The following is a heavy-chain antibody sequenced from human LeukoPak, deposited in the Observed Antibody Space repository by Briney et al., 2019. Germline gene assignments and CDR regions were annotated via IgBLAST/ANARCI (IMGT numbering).Heavy chain of an antibody. CDR3: ARGLGSGWYPYYYYGMDV. Sequence: PSETLSLTCAVYGGSFSGYYWSWIRQPPGKGLEWIGEINHSGSTNYSPSLKSRVTMSVDTSKNQFSLKLSSVTAADTAVYYCARGLGSGWYPYYYYGMDVWGQGTTVTVSS. J-gene: IGHJ6*02. V-gene: IGHV4-34*01. CDR1: GGSFSGYY. CDR2: INHSGST. D-gene: IGHD6-19*01.